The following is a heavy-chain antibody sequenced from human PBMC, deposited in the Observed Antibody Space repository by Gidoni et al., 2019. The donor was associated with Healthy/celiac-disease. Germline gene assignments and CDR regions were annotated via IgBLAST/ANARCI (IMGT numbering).Heavy chain of an antibody. Sequence: EVQLVESGGGLVTPGGSLSLSCAASGFTFSSYSRNWVRQAPGKGLEWVSSISSSSSYIYYADSVKGRFTISRDNAKNSLYLQMNSLRAEDTAVYYCARDPMVGATCPYFDYWGQGTLVTVSS. V-gene: IGHV3-21*01. CDR1: GFTFSSYS. CDR3: ARDPMVGATCPYFDY. D-gene: IGHD1-26*01. CDR2: ISSSSSYI. J-gene: IGHJ4*02.